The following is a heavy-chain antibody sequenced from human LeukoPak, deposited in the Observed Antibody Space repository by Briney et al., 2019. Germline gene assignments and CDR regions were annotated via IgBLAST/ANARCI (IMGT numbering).Heavy chain of an antibody. CDR2: ISSTSSTI. Sequence: GGSLRLSCAASGFTFSSYSINWVRQAPGKGLEWVSYISSTSSTIHYADSVKGRFTTSRDNAKNSLYLQMNNLRAEDTAVYYCARDSPFGCNWGQGTLVTVSS. V-gene: IGHV3-48*04. CDR3: ARDSPFGCN. D-gene: IGHD2-15*01. J-gene: IGHJ4*02. CDR1: GFTFSSYS.